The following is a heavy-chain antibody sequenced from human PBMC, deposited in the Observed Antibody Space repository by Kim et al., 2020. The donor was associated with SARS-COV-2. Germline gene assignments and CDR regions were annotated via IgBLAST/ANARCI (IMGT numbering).Heavy chain of an antibody. CDR2: IKQDESEK. CDR3: ARGWFGDLYGMDV. D-gene: IGHD3-10*01. CDR1: GFTFSNYF. V-gene: IGHV3-7*03. J-gene: IGHJ6*02. Sequence: GGSLRLSCAASGFTFSNYFMSWVRQAPGKGLEWVANIKQDESEKYYVDSVRGRFTISRDNAKNSLYLQMNSLRPEDTAVYYCARGWFGDLYGMDVWGQGTTVTVSS.